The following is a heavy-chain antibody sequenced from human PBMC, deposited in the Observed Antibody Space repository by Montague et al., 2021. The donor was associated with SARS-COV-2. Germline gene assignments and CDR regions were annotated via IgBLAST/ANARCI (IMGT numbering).Heavy chain of an antibody. CDR1: SGSISSYY. J-gene: IGHJ3*02. CDR2: IYYSGST. D-gene: IGHD6-13*01. V-gene: IGHV4-59*01. Sequence: SETLSLTCTVSSGSISSYYWSWIRKPQGKGLEWIGYIYYSGSTNYNPSLKSRVTISADTSKNQFSLKLSSVTAADTAVYYCARGAGYSSSWYLAFEIWGQGTMVTVSS. CDR3: ARGAGYSSSWYLAFEI.